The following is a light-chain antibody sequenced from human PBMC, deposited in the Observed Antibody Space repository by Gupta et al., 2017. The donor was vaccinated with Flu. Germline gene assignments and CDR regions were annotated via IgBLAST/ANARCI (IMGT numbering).Light chain of an antibody. Sequence: LVLPPSPSASASPVASLKLTCPLSSGRRSYTIAWHQHLPEKGPRFLMRLNSGGSHTKGDGIPDRFSGSSSGAERYLTISSLQSVDGGDYYCQTWGTGYRVFGGGTKLTVL. CDR2: LNSGGSH. CDR3: QTWGTGYRV. J-gene: IGLJ3*02. V-gene: IGLV4-69*01. CDR1: SGRRSYT.